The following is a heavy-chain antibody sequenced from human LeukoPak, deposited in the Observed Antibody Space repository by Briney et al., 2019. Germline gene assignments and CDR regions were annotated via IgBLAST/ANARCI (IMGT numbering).Heavy chain of an antibody. J-gene: IGHJ4*02. D-gene: IGHD5-12*01. V-gene: IGHV3-7*01. CDR2: INQGGSVK. Sequence: PGGSLRLSCAASGFSFRDFWMTWVRQAPGKGLEWVANINQGGSVKYYVDSAKGRFTISRDDAESSLYVQMNSLRDEDTAVYYCARFGYSGWNLEYWGQGTLVTVSS. CDR1: GFSFRDFW. CDR3: ARFGYSGWNLEY.